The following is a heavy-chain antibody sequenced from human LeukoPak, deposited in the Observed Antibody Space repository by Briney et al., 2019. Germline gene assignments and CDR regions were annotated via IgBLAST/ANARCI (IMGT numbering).Heavy chain of an antibody. Sequence: PSETLSLTCTVSGGSISSYYWSRIRQPPGKGLEWIGYIYYSGSTNYNPSLKSRVTISVDTSKNQFSLKLSSVTAADTAVYYCGRGRPWFDPWGQGTLVTVSS. V-gene: IGHV4-59*01. CDR1: GGSISSYY. CDR3: GRGRPWFDP. J-gene: IGHJ5*02. CDR2: IYYSGST.